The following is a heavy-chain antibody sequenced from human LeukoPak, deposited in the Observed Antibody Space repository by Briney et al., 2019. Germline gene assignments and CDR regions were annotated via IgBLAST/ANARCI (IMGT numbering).Heavy chain of an antibody. CDR3: ARDLHGGNSFTSDWYFDL. J-gene: IGHJ2*01. Sequence: PSGTLSLTCAVSGGSISISSSNWWSWVRRPPGKGLERIGEIFHSGSTNYNPSLKSRVTISVDKSKNQFSLKLSSLTAADTAVYYCARDLHGGNSFTSDWYFDLWGRGTLVTVSS. CDR1: GGSISISSSNW. CDR2: IFHSGST. V-gene: IGHV4-4*02. D-gene: IGHD4-23*01.